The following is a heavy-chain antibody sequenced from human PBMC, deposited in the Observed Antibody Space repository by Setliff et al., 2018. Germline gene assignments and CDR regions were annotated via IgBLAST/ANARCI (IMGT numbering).Heavy chain of an antibody. CDR1: GYRFINYW. J-gene: IGHJ4*02. CDR2: IYPDDSDT. Sequence: LGESLKISCKGSGYRFINYWIAWVRQKPGKGLEWMGIIYPDDSDTRYSPSFQGQVAISADRSTTTAYLQWSSLKASDTAMYYCVRQDEADYWGQGTLVTVSS. CDR3: VRQDEADY. V-gene: IGHV5-51*01.